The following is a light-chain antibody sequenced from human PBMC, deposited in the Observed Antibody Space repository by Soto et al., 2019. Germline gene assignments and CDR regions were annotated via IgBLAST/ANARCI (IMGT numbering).Light chain of an antibody. CDR1: QSVSSY. V-gene: IGKV3-11*01. CDR3: QQHSNWPPWT. Sequence: DIVLTQSPATLSLSPGERATLSCMASQSVSSYLAWYQQKPGQAPRLLIYDASNRATGIPARFSGSGSGTDFTLTISSLEPEDFAVYYCQQHSNWPPWTVGPGTKVEIK. J-gene: IGKJ1*01. CDR2: DAS.